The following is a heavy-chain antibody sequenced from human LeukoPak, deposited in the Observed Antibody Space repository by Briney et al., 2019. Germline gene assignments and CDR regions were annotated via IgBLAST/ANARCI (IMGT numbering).Heavy chain of an antibody. CDR2: IRYDGSNK. CDR3: AKDRPYYDILTGYFDY. J-gene: IGHJ4*02. V-gene: IGHV3-30*02. CDR1: GFTFSSYG. D-gene: IGHD3-9*01. Sequence: GGSLRLSCAASGFTFSSYGMHWVRQAPGKGLEWVAFIRYDGSNKYYADSVKGRFTISRDNSKNTLYLQMNSLRAEDTAVYYCAKDRPYYDILTGYFDYWGQGTLVTVSS.